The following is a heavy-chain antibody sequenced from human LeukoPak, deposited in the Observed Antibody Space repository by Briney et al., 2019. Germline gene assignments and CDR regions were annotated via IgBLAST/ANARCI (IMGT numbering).Heavy chain of an antibody. CDR3: ARAGGTYYGIAFDI. CDR2: IRYDGSNK. CDR1: GFTLSSYG. V-gene: IGHV3-30*02. J-gene: IGHJ3*02. D-gene: IGHD1-26*01. Sequence: GGSLRLSCAASGFTLSSYGMHWVRQAPGKGLEWVAFIRYDGSNKYYADSVKGRFTISRDNSKNTLYLQMNSLRAEDTAVYYCARAGGTYYGIAFDIWGQGTMVTVSS.